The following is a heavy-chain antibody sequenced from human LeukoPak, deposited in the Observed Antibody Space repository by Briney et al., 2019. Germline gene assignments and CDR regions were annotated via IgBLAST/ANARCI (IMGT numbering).Heavy chain of an antibody. CDR3: ARAVRGGTNERYNYFYMDL. Sequence: GGSLRLSCGASGFTLGSYAMTWVRQAPGKGLEWVSTVTGSGGSTYYADSVRGRFSVSRVNAEKTVYLQLNSLRSDDTAVYYCARAVRGGTNERYNYFYMDLWGKGTPVTVSS. CDR2: VTGSGGST. CDR1: GFTLGSYA. V-gene: IGHV3-23*01. J-gene: IGHJ6*03. D-gene: IGHD2-2*02.